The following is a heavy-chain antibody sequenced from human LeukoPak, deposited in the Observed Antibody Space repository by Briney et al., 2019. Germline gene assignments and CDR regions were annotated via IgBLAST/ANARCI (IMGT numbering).Heavy chain of an antibody. V-gene: IGHV4-4*09. CDR3: ARQGGDYYEYYFDY. J-gene: IGHJ4*02. CDR2: IYTSGST. D-gene: IGHD4-17*01. CDR1: GGSISSYY. Sequence: SETLSLTCTVSGGSISSYYWSWIRQPPGKGLEWIGYIYTSGSTNYNPSLKSRVTISVDTSKNQFSLKLSSVTAADTAVYYCARQGGDYYEYYFDYWGQGTLVTVSS.